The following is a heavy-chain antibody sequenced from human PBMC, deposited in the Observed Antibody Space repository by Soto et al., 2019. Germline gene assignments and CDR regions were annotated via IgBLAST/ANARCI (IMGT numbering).Heavy chain of an antibody. CDR2: ISGSGGST. CDR1: GFTFSSYA. D-gene: IGHD6-6*01. CDR3: AKDEGYSSSSRIDY. J-gene: IGHJ4*02. V-gene: IGHV3-23*01. Sequence: GGSLRLSCAASGFTFSSYAMSWVRQAPGKGLEWVSAISGSGGSTYYADSVKGRFTISRDNSKNTLYLQMNSLRAEDTAVYYCAKDEGYSSSSRIDYWGQGTLVTVSS.